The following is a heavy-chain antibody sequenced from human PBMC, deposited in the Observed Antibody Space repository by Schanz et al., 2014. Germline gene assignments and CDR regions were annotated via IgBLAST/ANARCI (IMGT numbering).Heavy chain of an antibody. J-gene: IGHJ4*02. D-gene: IGHD4-17*01. CDR2: ISGSGGDT. CDR1: GFSFSIFA. Sequence: EVQLLESGGGLVQPGGSLRLSCAASGFSFSIFAMTWVRQAPGQGLEWVSTISGSGGDTYPADSVKGRFTISRDNSNNTLYLQMNSLRSEDTAVYYCARGYGDSPTDFWGQGTLVTVSS. CDR3: ARGYGDSPTDF. V-gene: IGHV3-23*01.